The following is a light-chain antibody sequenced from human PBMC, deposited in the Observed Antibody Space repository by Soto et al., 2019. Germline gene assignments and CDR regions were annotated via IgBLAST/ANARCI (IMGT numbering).Light chain of an antibody. Sequence: EIVLTQSPGTLSLSPGERATLSCRASQSVSSSYLAWYQQKPGQAPRLLTYDASNRATGIPARFSGSGSATDFTLTISSLEPEDFAVYYCQQRSSWITFGQGTRLEI. CDR1: QSVSSSY. J-gene: IGKJ5*01. CDR3: QQRSSWIT. CDR2: DAS. V-gene: IGKV3-11*01.